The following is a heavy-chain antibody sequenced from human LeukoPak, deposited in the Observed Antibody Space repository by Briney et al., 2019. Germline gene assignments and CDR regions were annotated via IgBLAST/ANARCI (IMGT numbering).Heavy chain of an antibody. D-gene: IGHD5-18*01. CDR2: ISTNGGST. Sequence: PGGSLRLSCAASGFMFSNYDMHWVRQAPGKGLEYVSHISTNGGSTYYAISVKGRFTISRDNSKNTLYLQMGSLRAEDMAVYYCARGRGYIYGYDYWGQGTLVTVYS. J-gene: IGHJ4*02. V-gene: IGHV3-64*01. CDR3: ARGRGYIYGYDY. CDR1: GFMFSNYD.